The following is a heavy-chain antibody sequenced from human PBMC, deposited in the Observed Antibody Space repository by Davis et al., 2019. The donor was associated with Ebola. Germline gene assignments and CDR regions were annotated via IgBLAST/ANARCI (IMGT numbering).Heavy chain of an antibody. CDR2: IYYSGST. Sequence: GSLRLSCAASGFTFSSYWMSWVRQAPGKGLEWIGYIYYSGSTNYNPSLKSRVTISVDTSKNQFSLKLSSVTAADTAVYYCARARRIVVVTDAFDIWGQGTMVTVSS. J-gene: IGHJ3*02. CDR1: GFTFSSYW. CDR3: ARARRIVVVTDAFDI. V-gene: IGHV4-59*08. D-gene: IGHD3-22*01.